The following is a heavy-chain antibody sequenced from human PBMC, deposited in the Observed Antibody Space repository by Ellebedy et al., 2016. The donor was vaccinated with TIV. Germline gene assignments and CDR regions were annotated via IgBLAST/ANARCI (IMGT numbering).Heavy chain of an antibody. Sequence: MPSETLSLTCTVSGGSISSSSYYWGWIRRPPGKGLEWIGSAYFSGRTNYNASLKSRVTLAVDTAKNQFSLKMTSVTAVDTAVDYCARRVGGGDYSWFDPWGQGILVTVSS. V-gene: IGHV4-39*01. D-gene: IGHD2-21*02. CDR1: GGSISSSSYY. CDR2: AYFSGRT. J-gene: IGHJ5*02. CDR3: ARRVGGGDYSWFDP.